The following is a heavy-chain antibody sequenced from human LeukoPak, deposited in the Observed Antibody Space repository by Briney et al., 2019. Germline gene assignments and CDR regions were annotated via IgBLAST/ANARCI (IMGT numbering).Heavy chain of an antibody. CDR1: GYTFTGYY. CDR3: ARAEDLAVAWYFDY. Sequence: GASVKVSCKASGYTFTGYYMHWVRQTPGQGLEWMGRIIPIFGIANYAQKFQGRVTITADKSTSTAFMELSSLRSEDTAVYYCARAEDLAVAWYFDYWGQGTLVTVSS. D-gene: IGHD6-19*01. CDR2: IIPIFGIA. V-gene: IGHV1-69*04. J-gene: IGHJ4*02.